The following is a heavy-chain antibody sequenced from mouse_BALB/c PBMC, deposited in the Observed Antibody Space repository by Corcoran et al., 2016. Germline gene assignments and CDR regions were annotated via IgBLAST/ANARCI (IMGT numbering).Heavy chain of an antibody. J-gene: IGHJ1*01. CDR1: GFTFTSYW. D-gene: IGHD4-1*01. CDR2: IFPRSGST. CDR3: ARNWDWFFGV. V-gene: IGHV1-9*01. Sequence: QVQLQQSGAELMKPGASVKISCKATGFTFTSYWIEWVKQRPGHGLEWIGEIFPRSGSTNYNENFKGKATFTADTSSNTAYMQLSSLTSEDSAVYYCARNWDWFFGVSGAGTTVTVSS.